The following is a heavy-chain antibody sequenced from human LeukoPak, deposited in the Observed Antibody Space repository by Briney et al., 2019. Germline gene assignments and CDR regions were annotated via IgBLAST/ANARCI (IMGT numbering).Heavy chain of an antibody. CDR2: IYHSGST. D-gene: IGHD4/OR15-4a*01. Sequence: SQTLSLTCAVSGGSISSGGYSWSWIRQPPGKGLEWIGYIYHSGSTYYNPSLKSRATISVDRSKNQFSLKLSSVTAADTAVYYCARGPQDYGDAFDIWGQGTMVTVSS. V-gene: IGHV4-30-2*01. J-gene: IGHJ3*02. CDR3: ARGPQDYGDAFDI. CDR1: GGSISSGGYS.